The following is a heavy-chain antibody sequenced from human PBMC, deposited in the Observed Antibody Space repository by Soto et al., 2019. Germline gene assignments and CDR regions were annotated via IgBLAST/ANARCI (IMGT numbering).Heavy chain of an antibody. Sequence: GGSLRLSCAASGFDFSDYYMSWIRQAPGKGLEWVAYITSSSSNFTNYADSVKGRFTISRDNAKNSVYLQMNSLTAEDTAVYYCVRDRGYSGYTYWGQGTLVTVSS. J-gene: IGHJ4*02. V-gene: IGHV3-11*06. CDR3: VRDRGYSGYTY. CDR1: GFDFSDYY. CDR2: ITSSSSNFT. D-gene: IGHD5-12*01.